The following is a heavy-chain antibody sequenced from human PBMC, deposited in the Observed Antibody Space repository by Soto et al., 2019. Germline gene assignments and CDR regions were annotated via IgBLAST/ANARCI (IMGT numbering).Heavy chain of an antibody. D-gene: IGHD2-15*01. J-gene: IGHJ5*02. CDR2: IIPMFGTA. CDR3: ARGVVVVAASQLGWFDP. V-gene: IGHV1-69*01. Sequence: QVQPVQSGAEVKKPGSSVKVSCKASGGTFSRDAISWVRQAPGQGLEWMGGIIPMFGTAKYVQKFQGRLTITADESTTTAYMELRSLRSDDTAVYYCARGVVVVAASQLGWFDPWGQGTLVTVSS. CDR1: GGTFSRDA.